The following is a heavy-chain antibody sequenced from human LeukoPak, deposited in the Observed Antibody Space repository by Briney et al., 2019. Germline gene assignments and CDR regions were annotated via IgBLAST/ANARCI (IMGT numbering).Heavy chain of an antibody. CDR2: ISYDGSNK. CDR3: AKDLNSGGYDPSSGWYLALSGMDV. V-gene: IGHV3-30*18. CDR1: GFPFSSYG. J-gene: IGHJ6*02. Sequence: PGGSLLLSCAASGFPFSSYGMHWVRQAPGKGLEWVAVISYDGSNKYYADSVKGRFTISRDNSKNTLYLQMNSLRAEDTAVYYCAKDLNSGGYDPSSGWYLALSGMDVWGQGTTVTVSS. D-gene: IGHD6-19*01.